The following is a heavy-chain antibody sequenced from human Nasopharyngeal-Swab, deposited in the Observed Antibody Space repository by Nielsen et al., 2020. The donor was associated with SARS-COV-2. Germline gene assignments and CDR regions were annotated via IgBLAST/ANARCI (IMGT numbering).Heavy chain of an antibody. CDR2: LNSGSSTI. CDR1: GFTFSSFG. D-gene: IGHD6-13*01. V-gene: IGHV3-48*01. Sequence: GESLKISCAASGFTFSSFGMNWVRQAPGKGLEWVAYLNSGSSTIFYADSVKGRFTISRDNSENTVYLQMNSLRAEDTALYHCARPLSRDSTWTTEANWFDPWGQGTLVTVSS. J-gene: IGHJ5*02. CDR3: ARPLSRDSTWTTEANWFDP.